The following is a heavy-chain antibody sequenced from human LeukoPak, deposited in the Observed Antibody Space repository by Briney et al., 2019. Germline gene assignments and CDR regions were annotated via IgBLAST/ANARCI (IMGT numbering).Heavy chain of an antibody. J-gene: IGHJ5*02. CDR2: INHSGST. CDR1: GGSFSGYY. Sequence: PSETLSLTCAVYGGSFSGYYWSWIRQPPGKGLEWIGEINHSGSTNYNPSLKSRVTISVDTSKNQFSLKLSSVTAADTAVYYCASRKESNWNLRRNWFDPWGQGTLVTVSS. CDR3: ASRKESNWNLRRNWFDP. V-gene: IGHV4-34*01. D-gene: IGHD1-20*01.